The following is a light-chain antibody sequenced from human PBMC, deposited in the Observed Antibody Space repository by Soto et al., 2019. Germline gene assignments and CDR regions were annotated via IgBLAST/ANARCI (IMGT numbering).Light chain of an antibody. CDR2: SAS. J-gene: IGKJ4*01. CDR3: LQHNSYPLT. Sequence: DIQMTQSPSAMSASVGDRVTITCRASQGINNXXXXFXQXPGXVPKRLIYSASSLQSGVPSRFSGSGSGTEFTLTISSLQPEDFATYYCLQHNSYPLTFGGGTKVEIK. V-gene: IGKV1-17*03. CDR1: QGINNX.